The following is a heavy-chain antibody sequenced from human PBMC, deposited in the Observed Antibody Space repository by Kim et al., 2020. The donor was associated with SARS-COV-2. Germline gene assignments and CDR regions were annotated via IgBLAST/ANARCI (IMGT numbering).Heavy chain of an antibody. V-gene: IGHV3-23*01. CDR1: GFTFTSRA. D-gene: IGHD6-19*01. CDR3: AKDLPTNGWPAFYP. Sequence: GGSLRLSCVASGFTFTSRAMSWVRQPLVKGLEWFASINNGGNPYNANSLKGRFTISRDITKEKLYPELNSLRADETALYNCAKDLPTNGWPAFYPRGQGT. CDR2: INNGGNP. J-gene: IGHJ4*02.